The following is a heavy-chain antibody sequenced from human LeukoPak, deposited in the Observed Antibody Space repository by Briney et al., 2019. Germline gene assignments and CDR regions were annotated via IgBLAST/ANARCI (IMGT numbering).Heavy chain of an antibody. J-gene: IGHJ4*02. CDR1: GFTFSIYA. D-gene: IGHD3-10*01. V-gene: IGHV3-23*01. Sequence: GGSLRLSCAASGFTFSIYAMSWVRQAPGKGLEWVSAISGSGGSTYYADSVKGRFTISRDNSKNTLYLQMNSLRAEDTAVYYCAKDPQGFGELLLFDYWGQGTLVTVSS. CDR3: AKDPQGFGELLLFDY. CDR2: ISGSGGST.